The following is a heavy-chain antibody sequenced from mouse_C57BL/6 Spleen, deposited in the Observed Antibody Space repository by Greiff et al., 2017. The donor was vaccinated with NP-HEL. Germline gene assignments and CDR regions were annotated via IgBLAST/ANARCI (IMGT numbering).Heavy chain of an antibody. CDR3: ARSATGTYGMGY. J-gene: IGHJ2*01. D-gene: IGHD4-1*02. CDR2: SET. V-gene: IGHV1-52*01. Sequence: SETHYNQKFKDKATLTVDKSSSTAYMQLSSLTSEDSAVYYCARSATGTYGMGYWGQGTTLTVSS.